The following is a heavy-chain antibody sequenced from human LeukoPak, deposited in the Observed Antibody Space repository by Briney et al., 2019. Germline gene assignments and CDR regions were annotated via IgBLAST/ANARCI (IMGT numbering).Heavy chain of an antibody. Sequence: SETLSLTCAVYGGSFSGYYWSWIRQPPGKGLEWIGEIKHSGSTNYNPSLKSRVTISVDTSKNQFSLKLSSVTAADTAVYYCARRAGRYYDSSGYQLDDAFDIWGQGTMVTVSS. CDR1: GGSFSGYY. CDR2: IKHSGST. J-gene: IGHJ3*02. V-gene: IGHV4-34*01. CDR3: ARRAGRYYDSSGYQLDDAFDI. D-gene: IGHD3-22*01.